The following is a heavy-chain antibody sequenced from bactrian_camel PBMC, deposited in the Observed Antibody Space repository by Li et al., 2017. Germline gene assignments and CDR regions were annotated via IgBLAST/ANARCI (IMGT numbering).Heavy chain of an antibody. Sequence: DVQLVESGGGLVQAGGSMRLSCAASGFKMSTASMRWVRQAPGKGLEWVATINYAGDSTYYADSVKGRFIISRDDAKNTVFLQLNSLKTEDTAVYYCKATHFATFWGQGTQVTVS. CDR3: KATHFATF. D-gene: IGHD4*01. CDR2: INYAGDST. J-gene: IGHJ4*01. V-gene: IGHV3S40*01. CDR1: GFKMSTAS.